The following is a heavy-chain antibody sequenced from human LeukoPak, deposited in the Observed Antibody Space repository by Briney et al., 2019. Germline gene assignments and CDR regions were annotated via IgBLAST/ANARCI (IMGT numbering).Heavy chain of an antibody. Sequence: SVKVSCKASGGTFSSYTISWVRQAPGQGLECMGGIIPIFGTANYAQKFQGRVTITADESTSTAYMELSSLRSEDTAVYYCARGVRGSSWVSFDYWGQGTLVTVSS. J-gene: IGHJ4*02. CDR3: ARGVRGSSWVSFDY. D-gene: IGHD6-13*01. CDR2: IIPIFGTA. V-gene: IGHV1-69*13. CDR1: GGTFSSYT.